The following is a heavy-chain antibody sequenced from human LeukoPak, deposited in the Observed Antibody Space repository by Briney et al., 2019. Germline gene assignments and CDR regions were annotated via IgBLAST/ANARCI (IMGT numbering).Heavy chain of an antibody. CDR3: ARGYQRAYYYDSSGYPGRDYFDY. CDR2: ICAYNGNT. V-gene: IGHV1-18*03. D-gene: IGHD3-22*01. Sequence: ASVNDSCKASVYTLTSYRLSCVRQAPAQGLEWMGWICAYNGNTNYAQKLQGRVIMTTDTTTSTAYMELRSLRSDDMAVYYCARGYQRAYYYDSSGYPGRDYFDYWGQGTLVTVSS. J-gene: IGHJ4*02. CDR1: VYTLTSYR.